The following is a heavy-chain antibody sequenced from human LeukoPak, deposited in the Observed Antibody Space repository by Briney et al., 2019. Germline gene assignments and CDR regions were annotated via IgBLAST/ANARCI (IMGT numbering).Heavy chain of an antibody. CDR2: IYSVGGT. Sequence: GVSLRLSCAASGFIVSRNYINWVRQAPGKGLEWVSVIYSVGGTYFADSVKGRFTISRDTSRDTVYLQMNSLRAEDTAMYYCARHVPSEHIFDWWGQGTLVTV. CDR3: ARHVPSEHIFDW. V-gene: IGHV3-66*04. J-gene: IGHJ4*02. D-gene: IGHD2-21*01. CDR1: GFIVSRNY.